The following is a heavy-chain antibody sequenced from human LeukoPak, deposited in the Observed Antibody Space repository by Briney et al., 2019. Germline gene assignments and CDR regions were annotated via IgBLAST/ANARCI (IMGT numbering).Heavy chain of an antibody. Sequence: GGSLRLSCAASGFTFSSSWMSWVRQAPGRGLEWVANVKQDGSDTHYVDSVKGRFTISRDNAKNSLYLEMNGQRADDTAMYYCARDPYTGNYGAFDIWGQGTMVTVCS. CDR3: ARDPYTGNYGAFDI. J-gene: IGHJ3*02. D-gene: IGHD1-7*01. V-gene: IGHV3-7*05. CDR2: VKQDGSDT. CDR1: GFTFSSSW.